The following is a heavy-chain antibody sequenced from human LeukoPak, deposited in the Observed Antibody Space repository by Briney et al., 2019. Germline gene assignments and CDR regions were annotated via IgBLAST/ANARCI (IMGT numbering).Heavy chain of an antibody. J-gene: IGHJ4*02. V-gene: IGHV3-7*03. D-gene: IGHD6-6*01. Sequence: GGSLRLSCATSGFTFSSYWMNWVRQAPGKGLEWVANIEQVGSEKNYVDSVKGRFTISRDNAKNSLYLQMGSLIAEDTAVYYSAGGSGSSSDYWGQGTLVTVSS. CDR1: GFTFSSYW. CDR3: AGGSGSSSDY. CDR2: IEQVGSEK.